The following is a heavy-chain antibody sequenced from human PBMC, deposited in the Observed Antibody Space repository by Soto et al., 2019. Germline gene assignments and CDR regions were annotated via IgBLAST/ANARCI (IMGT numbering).Heavy chain of an antibody. Sequence: QLQLQESGSGLVKPSQTLSLTCAVSGGSISSGGYSWSWIRQPPGKGLEWIGYIYHSGSTYYNPSLKSRVTISVDRSKNQFSLKLSSVTAADTAVYYCARDRYCSGGSCYQNWFDPWGQGTLVTVSS. CDR1: GGSISSGGYS. D-gene: IGHD2-15*01. J-gene: IGHJ5*02. CDR2: IYHSGST. V-gene: IGHV4-30-2*01. CDR3: ARDRYCSGGSCYQNWFDP.